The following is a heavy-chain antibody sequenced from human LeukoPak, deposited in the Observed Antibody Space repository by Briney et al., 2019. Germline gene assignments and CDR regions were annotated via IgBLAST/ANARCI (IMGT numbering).Heavy chain of an antibody. D-gene: IGHD2-21*01. V-gene: IGHV3-23*01. Sequence: GGSLRLSCAASGFPLSSYAMSWVRQAPGKGLEWVSATCSSDAGTYYADSVRGRFTISRDNSKNTLYLQMNSLRVEDAAVYYCARAPVTSCRGAYCYPFDYWGQGTLVTVSS. CDR2: TCSSDAGT. CDR1: GFPLSSYA. J-gene: IGHJ4*02. CDR3: ARAPVTSCRGAYCYPFDY.